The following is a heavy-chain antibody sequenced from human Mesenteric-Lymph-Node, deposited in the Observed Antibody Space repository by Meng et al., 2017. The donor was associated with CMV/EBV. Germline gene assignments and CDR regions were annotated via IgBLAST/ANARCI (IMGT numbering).Heavy chain of an antibody. CDR3: ARVPGNLDCTSTSCYQNWFHP. CDR1: GYTFTGYY. Sequence: ASVKVSCKASGYTFTGYYMHWVRQAPGQGLEWMGIINPSGGSTSYAQKFQGRVTMTRDTSTSTVYMELSSLRSEDTAMYYCARVPGNLDCTSTSCYQNWFHPWGQGTLVTVSS. V-gene: IGHV1-46*01. D-gene: IGHD2-2*01. J-gene: IGHJ5*02. CDR2: INPSGGST.